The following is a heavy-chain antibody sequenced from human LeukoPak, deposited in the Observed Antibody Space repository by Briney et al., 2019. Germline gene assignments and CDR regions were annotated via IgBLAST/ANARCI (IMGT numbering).Heavy chain of an antibody. CDR2: IKQDGREK. J-gene: IGHJ4*02. D-gene: IGHD1-26*01. CDR3: ARVPGRTRYFDS. V-gene: IGHV3-7*02. CDR1: GFTLTCLW. Sequence: GRSLRLSCAASGFTLTCLWMRCVRQTPGKGLEWVASIKQDGREKFYADSVKGRFTISRDNAKNSLYLQVNSLRAEDTAVYYCARVPGRTRYFDSWGQGILVTVSS.